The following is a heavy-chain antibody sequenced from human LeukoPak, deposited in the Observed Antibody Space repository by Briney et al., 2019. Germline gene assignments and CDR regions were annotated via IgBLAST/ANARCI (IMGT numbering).Heavy chain of an antibody. CDR3: AKDRVFEGAIGDY. J-gene: IGHJ4*02. CDR2: IDYSGTT. CDR1: GGSISGSSYS. D-gene: IGHD3-3*01. V-gene: IGHV4-39*07. Sequence: PSETLSPTCSVSGGSISGSSYSWGWIRQPPRKGLEWIGNIDYSGTTHYNPSLKSRVTISIDTSEKQFSLRLSSVTAADTAVYYCAKDRVFEGAIGDYWGQGILVTVSS.